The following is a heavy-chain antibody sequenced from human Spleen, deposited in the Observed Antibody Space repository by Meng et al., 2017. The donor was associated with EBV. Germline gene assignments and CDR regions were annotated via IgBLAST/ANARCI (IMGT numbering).Heavy chain of an antibody. V-gene: IGHV4-61*01. CDR1: GGSVSSASYY. CDR2: IYYTGST. Sequence: QVQLQESGPGLVKPSETLSLTCTVSGGSVSSASYYWSWIRQPPGKGLEWIGYIYYTGSTNYNPSLKSRVTISVDTSKNQFSLKLTSVTAADTALYYCARVRYGVPDYGGQGTLVTVSS. J-gene: IGHJ4*02. CDR3: ARVRYGVPDY. D-gene: IGHD2-8*01.